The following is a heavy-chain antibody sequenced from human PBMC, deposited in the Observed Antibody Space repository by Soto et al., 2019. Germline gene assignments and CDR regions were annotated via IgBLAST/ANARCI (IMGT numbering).Heavy chain of an antibody. J-gene: IGHJ4*02. Sequence: QVQLVESGGGVVQPGRSLRLSCAASGFTFSSYAMHWVRQAPGKGLEWVAVISYDGSNKYYADSVKGRFTISRDNSKNTLYLQMNCLRAEDTAVYYCARETLGFDYWGQGTLVTVSS. CDR2: ISYDGSNK. V-gene: IGHV3-30-3*01. D-gene: IGHD6-6*01. CDR1: GFTFSSYA. CDR3: ARETLGFDY.